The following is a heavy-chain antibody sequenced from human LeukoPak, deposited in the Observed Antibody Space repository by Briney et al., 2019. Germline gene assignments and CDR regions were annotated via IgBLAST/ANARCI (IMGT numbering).Heavy chain of an antibody. CDR3: ARVPYCGGDCLITPHFDY. V-gene: IGHV1-18*01. CDR1: GYTFTSYG. Sequence: GASVKVSCKASGYTFTSYGISWVRQAPGQGLEWMGWISAYNGNTNYAQKLQGRVTMTTDTSTSTAYMELRSLRSDDTAVNYCARVPYCGGDCLITPHFDYWGQGTLVTVSS. CDR2: ISAYNGNT. J-gene: IGHJ4*02. D-gene: IGHD2-21*02.